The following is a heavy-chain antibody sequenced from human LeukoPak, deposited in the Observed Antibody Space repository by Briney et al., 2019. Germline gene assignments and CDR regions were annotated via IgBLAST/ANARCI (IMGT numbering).Heavy chain of an antibody. CDR1: GYSFTSYW. CDR3: VRHRNWNYDY. J-gene: IGHJ4*02. V-gene: IGHV5-51*01. CDR2: IYLGDSDT. Sequence: GESLKISCKGSGYSFTSYWIDWVRQMPGKGLEWMGVIYLGDSDTRYSPSFQGQVTISADKSINTAYLQWSSLKASDTAMYYCVRHRNWNYDYWGQGTLVTVSS. D-gene: IGHD1-1*01.